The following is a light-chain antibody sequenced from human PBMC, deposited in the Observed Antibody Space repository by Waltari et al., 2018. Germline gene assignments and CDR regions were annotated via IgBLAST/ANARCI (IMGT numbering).Light chain of an antibody. CDR3: QQYNSDDWT. V-gene: IGKV1-5*01. Sequence: DIQMTQSPSTLSAFVGERVTITCRASQSINRWVAWYQQKPGKAPKRLIHEVSSLVSGVPSRFSGSGSGTEFTLTISSLQPDDFATYYCQQYNSDDWTFGQGTKVEIK. CDR2: EVS. J-gene: IGKJ1*01. CDR1: QSINRW.